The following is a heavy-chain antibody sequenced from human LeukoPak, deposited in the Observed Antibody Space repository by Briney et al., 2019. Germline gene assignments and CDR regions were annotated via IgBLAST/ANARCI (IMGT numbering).Heavy chain of an antibody. CDR3: AKDRRYCSSTSCYGDYYYGMDV. D-gene: IGHD2-2*01. CDR1: GFTFSSYS. CDR2: ISGSGGST. V-gene: IGHV3-23*01. J-gene: IGHJ6*02. Sequence: GGSLRLSCAASGFTFSSYSMNWVRQAPGKGLEWVSAISGSGGSTYYADSVKGRFTISRDNSKNTLYLQMNSLRAEDTAVYYCAKDRRYCSSTSCYGDYYYGMDVWGQGTTVTVSS.